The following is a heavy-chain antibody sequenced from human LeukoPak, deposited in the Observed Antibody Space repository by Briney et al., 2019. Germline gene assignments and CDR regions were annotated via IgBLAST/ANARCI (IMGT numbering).Heavy chain of an antibody. Sequence: SEILSLTCTVSGGSISSYYWSWIRQPPGKGLEWIGYIYYSGSTNYNPSLKSRVTISVDTSKNQFSLKLSSVTAADTAVYYCARLRGYCSGGSCRAIDYWGQGTLVTVSS. J-gene: IGHJ4*02. V-gene: IGHV4-59*08. CDR3: ARLRGYCSGGSCRAIDY. CDR2: IYYSGST. CDR1: GGSISSYY. D-gene: IGHD2-15*01.